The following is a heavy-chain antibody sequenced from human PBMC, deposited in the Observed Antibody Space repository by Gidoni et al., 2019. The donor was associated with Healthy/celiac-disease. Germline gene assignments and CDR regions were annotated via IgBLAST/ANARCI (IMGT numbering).Heavy chain of an antibody. CDR1: GFPFRSYR. CDR2: ISSSSSYI. Sequence: EVQLVESGGGLVKPGGSLILSCAASGFPFRSYRMNWVRQAPGKGLEWVSSISSSSSYIYYADSVKGRFTISRDNAKNSLYLQRNSLRAEDTAVYYCARDKIFGVVTSTPDAFDIWGQGTMVTVSS. V-gene: IGHV3-21*01. CDR3: ARDKIFGVVTSTPDAFDI. J-gene: IGHJ3*02. D-gene: IGHD3-3*01.